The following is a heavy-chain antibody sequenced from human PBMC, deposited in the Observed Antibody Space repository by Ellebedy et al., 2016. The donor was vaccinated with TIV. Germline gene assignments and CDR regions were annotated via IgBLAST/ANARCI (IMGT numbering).Heavy chain of an antibody. CDR3: SRHEYYYGSGTYYNWWYFDY. V-gene: IGHV4-39*01. D-gene: IGHD3-10*01. CDR1: GGSISSRNSY. Sequence: MPSETLSLTCTVSGGSISSRNSYWGWIRQPPGQGPEWIGTIYYTGTTYYNPSVESRITMSVDTSKNQFSLKLSSVTAADTAVYYCSRHEYYYGSGTYYNWWYFDYWGQGTPVTVSS. CDR2: IYYTGTT. J-gene: IGHJ4*02.